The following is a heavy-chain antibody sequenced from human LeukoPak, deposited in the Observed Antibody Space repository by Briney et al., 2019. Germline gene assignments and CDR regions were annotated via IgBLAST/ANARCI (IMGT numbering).Heavy chain of an antibody. CDR3: ARDGGRTTADWYFDL. CDR2: AEEGGET. J-gene: IGHJ2*01. CDR1: GFIFSIYD. D-gene: IGHD4-17*01. V-gene: IGHV3-13*02. Sequence: GGSLRLSCVASGFIFSIYDMHCVRQVPGKGLECVAAAEEGGETYYPGSVDGLFTVSRADAKNSLYLQMNTLRAGDTAVYYCARDGGRTTADWYFDLWGRGTPVTVSS.